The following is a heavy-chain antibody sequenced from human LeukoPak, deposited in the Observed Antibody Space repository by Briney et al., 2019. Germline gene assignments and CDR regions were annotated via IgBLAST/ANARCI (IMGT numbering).Heavy chain of an antibody. Sequence: PGGSLRLSCAASGFTFSSYAMSWVRQAPGEGLESVSGLEWVSGISGSGDNTYYADSVKGRFTISRDNSKNTLSLQMNSLRAEDTAAYYCAKHLLGSCSAGTCGAFDIWGQGTMVTVSS. V-gene: IGHV3-23*01. D-gene: IGHD2-15*01. CDR3: AKHLLGSCSAGTCGAFDI. CDR1: GFTFSSYA. J-gene: IGHJ3*02. CDR2: ISGSGDNT.